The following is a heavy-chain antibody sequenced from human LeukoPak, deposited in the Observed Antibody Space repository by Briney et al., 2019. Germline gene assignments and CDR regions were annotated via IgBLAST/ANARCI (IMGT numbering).Heavy chain of an antibody. CDR1: GGSISSYY. D-gene: IGHD3-10*01. J-gene: IGHJ6*02. CDR2: IYYSGST. V-gene: IGHV4-59*01. CDR3: ARDHGSSPHYYYYGMDV. Sequence: SETLSLTCTVSGGSISSYYWSWIRQPPGKGLEWIGYIYYSGSTNYNPSLKSRVTISVDTSKNQFSLKLSSVTAADTAVYHCARDHGSSPHYYYYGMDVWGQGTTVTVSS.